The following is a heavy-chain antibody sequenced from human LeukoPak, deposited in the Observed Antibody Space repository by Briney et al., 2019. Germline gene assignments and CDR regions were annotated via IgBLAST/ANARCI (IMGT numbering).Heavy chain of an antibody. V-gene: IGHV3-23*01. CDR2: ISGSGGST. CDR3: AKDFEWVSAPPPFGP. CDR1: GFTFSSYA. J-gene: IGHJ5*02. D-gene: IGHD3-3*01. Sequence: GGSLRLSCAASGFTFSSYAMSWVRQAPGKGLEWVSAISGSGGSTYYADSVKGRFTISRDNSKNALYLQMNSLRAEDTAVYYCAKDFEWVSAPPPFGPWGPGTLATVSS.